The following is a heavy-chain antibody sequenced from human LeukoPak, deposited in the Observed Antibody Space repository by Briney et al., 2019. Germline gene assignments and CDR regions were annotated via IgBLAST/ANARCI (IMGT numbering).Heavy chain of an antibody. V-gene: IGHV1-8*01. CDR2: MNPNSGNT. D-gene: IGHD3-10*01. CDR3: ARRRPIRGGFWFDP. CDR1: GYTFTSYD. Sequence: GASVKVSCKASGYTFTSYDINWVRQATGQGLEWMGWMNPNSGNTGYAQKFQGRVTMTRNTSISTAYMELSSLRPEDTAVYYCARRRPIRGGFWFDPWGQGTLVTVSS. J-gene: IGHJ5*02.